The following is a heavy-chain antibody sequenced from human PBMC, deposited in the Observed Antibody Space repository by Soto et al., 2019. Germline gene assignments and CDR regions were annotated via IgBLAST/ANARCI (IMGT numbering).Heavy chain of an antibody. J-gene: IGHJ6*02. CDR3: ARVSGSYYYGMDV. V-gene: IGHV4-30-2*01. CDR1: GGSISSGGYS. Sequence: SETLSLTCAVPGGSISSGGYSWSWIRQPPGKGLEWIGYIYHSGSTYYNPSLKSRVTISVDRSKNQFSLKLSSVTAADTAVYYCARVSGSYYYGMDVWGQGTTVTVSS. D-gene: IGHD1-26*01. CDR2: IYHSGST.